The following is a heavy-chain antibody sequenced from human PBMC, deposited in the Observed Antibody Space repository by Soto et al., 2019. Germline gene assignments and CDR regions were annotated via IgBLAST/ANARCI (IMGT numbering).Heavy chain of an antibody. CDR3: ARGQKITIFGVVVIPVDYSYQMDV. CDR1: GYTFTSSD. Sequence: QVQLVQSGAEVKKPGASVKVSCKASGYTFTSSDINWVRQATGQGLEWMGWMNPNSGNTGYAHKFQGRVTMTRNTSISTDDMELSRLRSEDTAVYYCARGQKITIFGVVVIPVDYSYQMDVWGKGTTVTVSS. D-gene: IGHD3-3*01. J-gene: IGHJ6*03. V-gene: IGHV1-8*01. CDR2: MNPNSGNT.